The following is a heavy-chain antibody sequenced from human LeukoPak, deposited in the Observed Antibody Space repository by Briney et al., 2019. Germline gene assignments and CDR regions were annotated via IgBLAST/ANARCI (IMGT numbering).Heavy chain of an antibody. Sequence: PGGSLRLSCKASGFTFDDSAMHWVRQAPGKGLEWVSGMNWNGGRIGYADSVKGRFTISRDNAKTSLYLQMSSLRVEDTALYYCSGYSRGLMYWGQGTLVTVSS. CDR3: SGYSRGLMY. D-gene: IGHD6-13*01. V-gene: IGHV3-9*01. CDR1: GFTFDDSA. CDR2: MNWNGGRI. J-gene: IGHJ4*02.